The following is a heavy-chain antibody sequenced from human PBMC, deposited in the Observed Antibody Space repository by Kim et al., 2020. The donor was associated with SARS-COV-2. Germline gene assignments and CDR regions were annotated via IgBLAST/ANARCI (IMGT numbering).Heavy chain of an antibody. CDR3: ARAKSTVVNTRPARAFDI. Sequence: GGSLRLSCAASGFTFSSYWMHWVRQAPGKGLVWVSRINSDGSSTSYADSVKGRFTISRDNAKNTLYLQMNSLRAEDTAVYYCARAKSTVVNTRPARAFDIWGQGTMVTVSS. D-gene: IGHD4-17*01. V-gene: IGHV3-74*01. J-gene: IGHJ3*02. CDR1: GFTFSSYW. CDR2: INSDGSST.